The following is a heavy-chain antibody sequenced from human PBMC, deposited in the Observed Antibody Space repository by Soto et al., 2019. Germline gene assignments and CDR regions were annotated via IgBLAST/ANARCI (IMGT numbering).Heavy chain of an antibody. V-gene: IGHV3-48*03. CDR2: ISSSGSNK. D-gene: IGHD3-16*01. J-gene: IGHJ4*02. CDR1: GFTFSSYE. Sequence: GGSLRLSCAASGFTFSSYEMNWVRQAPGKGLEWVAYISSSGSNKYNADSVTGRFTISRDNAENSLYLQMNSLRAEDTGVYYCVRDQGDHVIHFDHWGQGALVTVSS. CDR3: VRDQGDHVIHFDH.